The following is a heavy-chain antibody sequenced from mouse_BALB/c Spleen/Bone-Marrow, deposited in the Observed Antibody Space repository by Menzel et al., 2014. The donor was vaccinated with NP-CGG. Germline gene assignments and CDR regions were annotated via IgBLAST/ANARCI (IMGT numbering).Heavy chain of an antibody. Sequence: VQLQQSGPELVKPGASVKMSCTASGFTFTDHVINWVKQRTGQGLEWIGEIYPGSGDTYYNEKFKAKATLTADKSSNTVHMQLSSLTSEDSVVYFCARSRVPYFALDYWGQGTSVTVSS. J-gene: IGHJ4*01. CDR2: IYPGSGDT. CDR1: GFTFTDHV. V-gene: IGHV1-83*01. CDR3: ARSRVPYFALDY.